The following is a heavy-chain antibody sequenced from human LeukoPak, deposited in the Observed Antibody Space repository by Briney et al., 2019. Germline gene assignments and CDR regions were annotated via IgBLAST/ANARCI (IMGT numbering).Heavy chain of an antibody. Sequence: VASVKVSCKASGYTFTSYGFAWLRQAPGQGLQWIGWISGYNDNTDYAEAFQGRVTMTTSRSTKTAFMELRRLRSDDTAVYYCASGGYYYYYMDVWGKGTTVTISS. V-gene: IGHV1-18*01. J-gene: IGHJ6*03. CDR1: GYTFTSYG. CDR2: ISGYNDNT. CDR3: ASGGYYYYYMDV.